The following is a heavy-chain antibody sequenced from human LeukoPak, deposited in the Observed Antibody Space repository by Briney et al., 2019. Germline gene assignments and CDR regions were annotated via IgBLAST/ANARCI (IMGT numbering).Heavy chain of an antibody. CDR3: ARVRIGFDY. J-gene: IGHJ4*02. CDR2: IYSGVGT. D-gene: IGHD2-15*01. CDR1: GRSMSSYY. V-gene: IGHV4-59*01. Sequence: PSETLSLTCTLSGRSMSSYYSSWNRHPPGRGLEWIGYIYSGVGTNYNRSLKSRVTISGDTSKNQFSRRLGSVTAADTAVYYCARVRIGFDYWGEGSLVTVSS.